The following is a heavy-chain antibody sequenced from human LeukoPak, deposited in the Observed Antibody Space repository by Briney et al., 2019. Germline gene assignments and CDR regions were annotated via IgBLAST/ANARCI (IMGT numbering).Heavy chain of an antibody. CDR1: GGSISRSSYN. J-gene: IGHJ5*02. D-gene: IGHD3-3*01. Sequence: SETLSLTCSASGGSISRSSYNWGWLRQPPGKGLEWIGSIYYSGRTYYNPSLKSRVTISVDTSKNQFSLKLSSVTAADTAVYYCARIITYYDFSCWFDPSGQGTLVTVSS. CDR3: ARIITYYDFSCWFDP. CDR2: IYYSGRT. V-gene: IGHV4-39*01.